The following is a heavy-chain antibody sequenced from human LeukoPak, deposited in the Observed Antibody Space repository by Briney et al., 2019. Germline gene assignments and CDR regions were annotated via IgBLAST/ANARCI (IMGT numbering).Heavy chain of an antibody. Sequence: QPGGSLRLSCTASGFTFSSYCMHSVRQAPGKWLVWVSRINSDGNSTSYADSVKGRFTISRDNAKNTLYLQMNSLRAEDTAMYYCARADRPNWYFDLWGRGTLVTVSS. J-gene: IGHJ2*01. CDR1: GFTFSSYC. CDR3: ARADRPNWYFDL. CDR2: INSDGNST. V-gene: IGHV3-74*01.